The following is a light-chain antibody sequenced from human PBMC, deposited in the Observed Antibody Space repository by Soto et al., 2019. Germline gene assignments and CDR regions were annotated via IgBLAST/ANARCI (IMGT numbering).Light chain of an antibody. Sequence: QSALTQPASVSGSPGQSITISCTGTNNDIGSYNLVSWYQQHPGKAPKLMIYGVNKRPSGVSTRFSGSKSGNTASLTISGLQAEDEADYYCCSYATISTYLFGTGTKLTVL. CDR1: NNDIGSYNL. CDR2: GVN. CDR3: CSYATISTYL. J-gene: IGLJ1*01. V-gene: IGLV2-23*02.